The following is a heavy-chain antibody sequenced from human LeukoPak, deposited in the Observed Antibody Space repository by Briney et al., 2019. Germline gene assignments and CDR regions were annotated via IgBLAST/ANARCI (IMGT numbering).Heavy chain of an antibody. CDR1: GFTFSSYA. CDR3: RGYDYGTIDY. V-gene: IGHV3-30-3*01. D-gene: IGHD4-17*01. Sequence: PGGSLRLSCAASGFTFSSYAMHWVRQAPGKGLEWVAVISYDGSNKYYADSVKGRFTISRDNSKNTLYLQMNSLRAEDTAVYYCRGYDYGTIDYWGQGTLVTVSS. J-gene: IGHJ4*02. CDR2: ISYDGSNK.